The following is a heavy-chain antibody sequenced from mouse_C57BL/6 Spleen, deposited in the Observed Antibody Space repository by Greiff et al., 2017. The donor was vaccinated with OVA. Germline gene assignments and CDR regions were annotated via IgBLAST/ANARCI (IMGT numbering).Heavy chain of an antibody. Sequence: EVKVVESGGGLVKPGGSLKLSCAASGFTFSDYGMHWVRQAPEKGLEWVAYISSGSSTIYYADTVKGRFTISGDNAKNTLFLQMTSLRSEDTAVYCGAKRQWAMDYWGQGTSVTVSS. CDR2: ISSGSSTI. D-gene: IGHD1-3*01. CDR1: GFTFSDYG. V-gene: IGHV5-17*01. CDR3: AKRQWAMDY. J-gene: IGHJ4*01.